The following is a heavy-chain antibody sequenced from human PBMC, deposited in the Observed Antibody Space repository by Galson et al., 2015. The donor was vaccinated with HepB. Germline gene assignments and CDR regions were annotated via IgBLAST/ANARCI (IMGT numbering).Heavy chain of an antibody. V-gene: IGHV3-30*04. CDR3: ARDNSPLGYYYGMDV. CDR2: IYYDGSKK. Sequence: GLEWVAAIYYDGSKKYYADSVKGRFTISRDNSKNTLYLQMNSLRVEDTAVYYCARDNSPLGYYYGMDVWGQETTVSVSS. J-gene: IGHJ6*02. D-gene: IGHD3-22*01.